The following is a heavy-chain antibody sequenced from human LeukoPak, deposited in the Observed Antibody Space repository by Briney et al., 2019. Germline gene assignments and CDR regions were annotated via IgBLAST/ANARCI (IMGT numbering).Heavy chain of an antibody. V-gene: IGHV1-18*04. J-gene: IGHJ4*02. CDR3: ARDEGTYQRGPFEF. Sequence: ASVKVSCKASGYTFTGYYLHWVRQAPGQGLEWMGWISAYNGNTKYVQKFQGRVIMTADTSTSTAYMELRSLRSDDTAVYYCARDEGTYQRGPFEFWGQGTLVTVSS. CDR2: ISAYNGNT. CDR1: GYTFTGYY. D-gene: IGHD2-2*01.